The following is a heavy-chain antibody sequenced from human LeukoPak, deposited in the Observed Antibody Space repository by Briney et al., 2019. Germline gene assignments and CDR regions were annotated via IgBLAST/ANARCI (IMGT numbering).Heavy chain of an antibody. CDR2: IKPSGGST. V-gene: IGHV1-46*01. CDR1: GYTFISYY. Sequence: ASVKVSCTASGYTFISYYINWVRQAPGQGLEWMGVIKPSGGSTSYAQKFQGRVTMTRDTSTSTVYMELRSLRSEDTAVYYCARDGSGSYSDWFDPWGQGTLVTVSS. D-gene: IGHD1-26*01. CDR3: ARDGSGSYSDWFDP. J-gene: IGHJ5*02.